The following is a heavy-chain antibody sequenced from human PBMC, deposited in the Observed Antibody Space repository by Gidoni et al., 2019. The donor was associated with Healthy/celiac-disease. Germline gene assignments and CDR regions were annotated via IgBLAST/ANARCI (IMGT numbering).Heavy chain of an antibody. CDR3: ARDSSPNYDFWSGYVPFDY. CDR2: ISSSSSYI. D-gene: IGHD3-3*01. V-gene: IGHV3-21*01. CDR1: GFPFSSSS. J-gene: IGHJ4*02. Sequence: EVQLVESGGDLVKPGGSLSLSCAASGFPFSSSSMNWVRQAPGKGLEWVSSISSSSSYIYYADSVKGRFTISRDNAKNSLYLQMNSLRAEDTAVYYCARDSSPNYDFWSGYVPFDYWGQGTLVTVSS.